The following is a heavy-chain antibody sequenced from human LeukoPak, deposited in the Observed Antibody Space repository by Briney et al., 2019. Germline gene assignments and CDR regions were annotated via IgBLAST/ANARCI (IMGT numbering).Heavy chain of an antibody. CDR2: IYTSGST. CDR3: ARGVVVAANYFDY. J-gene: IGHJ4*02. CDR1: GGSISSGSYY. V-gene: IGHV4-61*09. D-gene: IGHD2-15*01. Sequence: TPSETLSLTCTVSGGSISSGSYYWNWIRQPAGKGLEWIGHIYTSGSTDYNPSLKSRVTISVDTSKNQFSLKLNSVTAADTAVYYCARGVVVAANYFDYWGQGTLVTVSS.